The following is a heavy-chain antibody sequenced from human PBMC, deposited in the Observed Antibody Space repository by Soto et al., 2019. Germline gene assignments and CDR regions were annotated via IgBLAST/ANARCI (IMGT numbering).Heavy chain of an antibody. J-gene: IGHJ5*02. Sequence: SETLSLTCTVSGGSISSSSYYWGWIRQPPGKGLEWIGSIYYSGSTYYNPSLKSRVTISVDTSKNQFSLKLSSVTAADTAVYYCARCKYQLLNWFDPWGQGTLVTVS. V-gene: IGHV4-39*01. D-gene: IGHD2-2*01. CDR1: GGSISSSSYY. CDR2: IYYSGST. CDR3: ARCKYQLLNWFDP.